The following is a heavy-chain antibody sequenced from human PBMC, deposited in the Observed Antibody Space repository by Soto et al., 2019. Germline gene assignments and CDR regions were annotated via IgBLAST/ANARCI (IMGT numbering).Heavy chain of an antibody. CDR2: IRSKANGGET. J-gene: IGHJ4*01. Sequence: GGSLRLSRTPSGFSLGDYVLHWLRQAPCKGLDWVGFIRSKANGGETQYAASVQGRFTVSRYESKIISYVDITSLKTEDTAVYCFARARDGYKFFLDYWGLGTLVTVFS. V-gene: IGHV3-49*03. D-gene: IGHD5-12*01. CDR1: GFSLGDYV. CDR3: ARARDGYKFFLDY.